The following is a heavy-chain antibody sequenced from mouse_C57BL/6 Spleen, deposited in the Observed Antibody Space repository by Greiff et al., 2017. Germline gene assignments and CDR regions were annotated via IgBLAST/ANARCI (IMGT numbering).Heavy chain of an antibody. CDR2: IYPRSGNT. Sequence: VQLQQSGAELARPGASVKLSCKASGYTFTSYGISWVKQRTGQGLEWIGEIYPRSGNTYYNEKFKGKATLTADKSSSTAYMELRSLTSEDSAVYFCARRFITTVVATDWYFDVWGTGTTVTVSA. CDR3: ARRFITTVVATDWYFDV. V-gene: IGHV1-81*01. D-gene: IGHD1-1*01. CDR1: GYTFTSYG. J-gene: IGHJ1*03.